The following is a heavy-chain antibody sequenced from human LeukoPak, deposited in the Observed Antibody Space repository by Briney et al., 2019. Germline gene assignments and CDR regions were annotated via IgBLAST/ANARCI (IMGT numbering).Heavy chain of an antibody. J-gene: IGHJ4*02. CDR1: GYSFTGYY. CDR2: INPNSGGT. V-gene: IGHV1-2*02. CDR3: ARFSGWYLHYFDY. Sequence: ASVKVSCKASGYSFTGYYVHWVRQAPGQGLEWMGWINPNSGGTNFAQKFQGRVTMTRDTSIGIDYMELSRLTSDDTAVYYCARFSGWYLHYFDYWGQGTLVTVSS. D-gene: IGHD6-19*01.